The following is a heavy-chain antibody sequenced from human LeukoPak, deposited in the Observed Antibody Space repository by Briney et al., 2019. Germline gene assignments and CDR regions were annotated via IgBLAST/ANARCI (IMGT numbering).Heavy chain of an antibody. CDR2: ISGSGGST. V-gene: IGHV3-23*01. CDR1: GFTFSSYA. CDR3: AKRHYDFWSGYQNQMYYFDY. J-gene: IGHJ4*02. Sequence: GGSPRLSCAASGFTFSSYAMSWVRQAPGKGLEWVSAISGSGGSTYYADSVKGRFTISRDNSKNTLYLQMNSLRAEDTAVYYCAKRHYDFWSGYQNQMYYFDYWGQGTLVTVSS. D-gene: IGHD3-3*01.